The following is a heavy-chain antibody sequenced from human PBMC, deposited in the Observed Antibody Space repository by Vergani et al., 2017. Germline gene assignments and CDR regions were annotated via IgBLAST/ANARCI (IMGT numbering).Heavy chain of an antibody. CDR2: IIPIFGTA. Sequence: QVQLVQSGAEVKKPGSSVKVSCKASGGTFSSYAISWVRQAPGQGLEWMGGIIPIFGTANYAQKFQGRVTITADESTSTAYMELSSLRSEDTAVYYCVGYGGDPEDYYYGMDVWGQGTTVTVSS. D-gene: IGHD2-21*02. J-gene: IGHJ6*02. CDR1: GGTFSSYA. CDR3: VGYGGDPEDYYYGMDV. V-gene: IGHV1-69*01.